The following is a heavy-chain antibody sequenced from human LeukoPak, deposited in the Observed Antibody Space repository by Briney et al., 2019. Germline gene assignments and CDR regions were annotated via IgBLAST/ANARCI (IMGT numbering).Heavy chain of an antibody. Sequence: PGGSLRLSCAASGFTFSSYWMSWVRQAPGKGLEWVANIKQGGSEKYYVDSVKGRFTISRDNAKNSLYLQMHSLRAEDTAVSYCASDGDYGEGNYWGQGTLVTVSS. CDR3: ASDGDYGEGNY. CDR2: IKQGGSEK. D-gene: IGHD4-17*01. V-gene: IGHV3-7*01. J-gene: IGHJ4*02. CDR1: GFTFSSYW.